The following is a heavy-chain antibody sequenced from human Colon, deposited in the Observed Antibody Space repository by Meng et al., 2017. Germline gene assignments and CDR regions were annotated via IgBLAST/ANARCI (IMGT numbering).Heavy chain of an antibody. V-gene: IGHV3-53*01. CDR2: IYSGGST. Sequence: GGSLRLSCAASGFTVSSNYMSWVRQAPGKGLEWVSVIYSGGSTYYSDYVKGRFTISRDNSKNTLYLQMNSLGAEDTDVYYCARSLVGASDYWGQGTLVTVSS. J-gene: IGHJ4*02. D-gene: IGHD3-16*01. CDR1: GFTVSSNY. CDR3: ARSLVGASDY.